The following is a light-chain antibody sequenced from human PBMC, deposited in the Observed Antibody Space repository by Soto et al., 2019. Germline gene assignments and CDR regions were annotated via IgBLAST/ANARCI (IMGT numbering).Light chain of an antibody. V-gene: IGKV4-1*01. Sequence: DIVMTQSPDSLAVSLGERATINCKSSQSVLYDSNNKNYLAWYQQKPGQPPKLLIYWASTRESGVPDRFSGSGSGTDFTLTIGSLQAEDAAIYYCQQYYTTPFTFGPGTKVGIK. J-gene: IGKJ3*01. CDR1: QSVLYDSNNKNY. CDR3: QQYYTTPFT. CDR2: WAS.